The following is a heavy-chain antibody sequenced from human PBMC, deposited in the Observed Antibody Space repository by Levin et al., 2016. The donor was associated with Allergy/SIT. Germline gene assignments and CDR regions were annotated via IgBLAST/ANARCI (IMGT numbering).Heavy chain of an antibody. CDR3: ARVFARGYSYGAIDY. V-gene: IGHV4-31*03. J-gene: IGHJ4*02. CDR2: IYYSGST. CDR1: GGSISSGGYY. Sequence: SETLSLTCTVSGGSISSGGYYWSWIRQHPGKGLEWIGYIYYSGSTYYNPSLKSRVTISVDTSKNQFSLKLGSVTAADTAVYYCARVFARGYSYGAIDYWGQGTLVTVSS. D-gene: IGHD5-18*01.